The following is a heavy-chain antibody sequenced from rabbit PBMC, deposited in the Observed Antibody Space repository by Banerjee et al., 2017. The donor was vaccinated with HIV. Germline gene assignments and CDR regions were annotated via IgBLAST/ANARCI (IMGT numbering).Heavy chain of an antibody. CDR3: ARGGIFYTGSIYLSPYFNL. V-gene: IGHV1S45*01. D-gene: IGHD8-1*01. CDR1: GFTISSSYW. J-gene: IGHJ4*01. CDR2: IYAGSSGNT. Sequence: QEQLEESGGDLVKPEGSLTLTCTASGFTISSSYWICWVRQAPGKGLEWIACIYAGSSGNTKYASWAKGRFTISKTSSTTVTLQMTSLTAADTATYFCARGGIFYTGSIYLSPYFNLWGQGTLVTVS.